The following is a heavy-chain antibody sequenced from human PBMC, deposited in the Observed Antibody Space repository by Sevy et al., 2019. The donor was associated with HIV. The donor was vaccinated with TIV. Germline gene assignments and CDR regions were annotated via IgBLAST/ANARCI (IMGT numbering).Heavy chain of an antibody. D-gene: IGHD3-3*01. J-gene: IGHJ4*02. CDR1: RFTFNNYV. CDR2: ISGRGGST. CDR3: AKARFLEWSLPAFDY. V-gene: IGHV3-23*01. Sequence: GGSLRLSCAASRFTFNNYVMSWVRQVPGKGLEWVSAISGRGGSTYYSDSVKGRFTISRDDSKNTLYVQMNSLTAEDTAVYYCAKARFLEWSLPAFDYWGQGTLVTVSS.